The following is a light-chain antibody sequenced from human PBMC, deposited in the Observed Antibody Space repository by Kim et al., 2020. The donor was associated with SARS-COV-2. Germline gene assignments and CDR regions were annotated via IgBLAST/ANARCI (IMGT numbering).Light chain of an antibody. CDR3: QQYGSLPFT. CDR1: QSVSSN. Sequence: ELVLTQSPGTLSLSPGERATLSCRASQSVSSNLAWYQQRPGQAPRLLIYGASNRATGIPDRFSGSGSGTDFTLTISRLEPEDFGVYYCQQYGSLPFTFGPGTKVDIK. CDR2: GAS. J-gene: IGKJ3*01. V-gene: IGKV3-20*01.